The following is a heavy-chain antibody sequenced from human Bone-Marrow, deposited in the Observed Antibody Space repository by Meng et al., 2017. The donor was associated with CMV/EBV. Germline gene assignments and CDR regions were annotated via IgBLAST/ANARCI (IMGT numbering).Heavy chain of an antibody. CDR3: ARDQSSGWYTLQSGYGMDV. CDR2: IKQDGSEK. D-gene: IGHD6-19*01. V-gene: IGHV3-7*01. CDR1: GGSISSSSYY. Sequence: GESLKISCTVSGGSISSSSYYWGWIRQPPGKGLEWMANIKQDGSEKYYVDSVKGRFTISRDNAKNSLYLQMNSLRAEDTAVYYCARDQSSGWYTLQSGYGMDVWGQGTTVTVSS. J-gene: IGHJ6*02.